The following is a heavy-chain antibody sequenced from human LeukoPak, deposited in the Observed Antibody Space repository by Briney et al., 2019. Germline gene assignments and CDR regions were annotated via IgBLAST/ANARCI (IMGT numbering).Heavy chain of an antibody. V-gene: IGHV4-59*08. J-gene: IGHJ4*02. Sequence: SETLSLTCTVSGGPISGYYWSWIRQSPGKGLQWVGYIFYGGSASYSPSLENRVTISVDTSKNTFSLKLRSATAADTAVYFCARHRGDGYGILPDYWGQGTLVTVSS. CDR1: GGPISGYY. D-gene: IGHD5-18*01. CDR3: ARHRGDGYGILPDY. CDR2: IFYGGSA.